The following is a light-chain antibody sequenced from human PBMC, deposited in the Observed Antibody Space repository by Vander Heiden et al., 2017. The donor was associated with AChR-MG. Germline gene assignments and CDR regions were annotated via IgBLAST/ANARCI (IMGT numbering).Light chain of an antibody. CDR3: QQRTNRLT. CDR2: DAS. Sequence: EIVLTQSPATLSLSHGERATLPCRASQSVSSYLAWYQKRPGQAPRLLIYDASNRATGIPARCSGSGSGTDFTLTISSLEPEDFAVYYCQQRTNRLTFGQGTRLEIK. V-gene: IGKV3-11*01. CDR1: QSVSSY. J-gene: IGKJ5*01.